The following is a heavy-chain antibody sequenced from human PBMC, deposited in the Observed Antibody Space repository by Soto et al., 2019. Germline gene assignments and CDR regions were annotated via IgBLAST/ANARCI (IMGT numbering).Heavy chain of an antibody. V-gene: IGHV1-3*01. Sequence: QVQLVQSGAEVKKPGASVKVSCKASGYTFTSYAMHWVRQAPGQRLEWMGWINAGNGNIKYSQKFQGRVTITRDTSASTAYMELSSLRSEDTAVYYCARTRVTMVRGVIITPFDYWGQGTLVTVSS. CDR3: ARTRVTMVRGVIITPFDY. CDR2: INAGNGNI. J-gene: IGHJ4*02. CDR1: GYTFTSYA. D-gene: IGHD3-10*01.